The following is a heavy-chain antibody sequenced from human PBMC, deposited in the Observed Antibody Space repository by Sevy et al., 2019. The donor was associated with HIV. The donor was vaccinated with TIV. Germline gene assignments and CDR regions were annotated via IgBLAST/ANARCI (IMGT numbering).Heavy chain of an antibody. CDR3: ARAGGWGNINHSNQILDI. D-gene: IGHD3-16*01. J-gene: IGHJ3*02. CDR1: GFTFTDHW. CDR2: IDQDGSDK. Sequence: GGSLRLSCVASGFTFTDHWMAWLRQAPGKGLEWVANIDQDGSDKRYVDSVRGRFTISRDNANNFLYLQMSSLRADDTAVYYCARAGGWGNINHSNQILDIWGHGTKVTVSS. V-gene: IGHV3-7*01.